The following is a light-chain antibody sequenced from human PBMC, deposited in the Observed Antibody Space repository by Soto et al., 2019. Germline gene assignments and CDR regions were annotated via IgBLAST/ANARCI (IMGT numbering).Light chain of an antibody. CDR3: QQRSNWPYT. CDR2: DAS. Sequence: EIVLTQSPATLSLSPGDRATLSCRASQSVSSYLAWYQQKPGQAPRLLIYDASNRATGIPARFSGSGSGTDSTLTISSLEPEDFAVYYCQQRSNWPYTFGQGSKLEIK. CDR1: QSVSSY. J-gene: IGKJ2*01. V-gene: IGKV3-11*01.